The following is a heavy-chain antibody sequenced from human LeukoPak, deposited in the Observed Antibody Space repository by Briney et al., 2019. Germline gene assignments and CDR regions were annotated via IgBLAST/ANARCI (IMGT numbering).Heavy chain of an antibody. CDR1: GGSFSGYY. J-gene: IGHJ4*02. Sequence: SETLSLTCAVYGGSFSGYYWSWIRQPPGKGLEWIGEINHSGSTNYNPSLKSRVTISVDTSKDQFSLKLSSVTAADTAVYYCARVRLWFGGPRPFDYWGQGTLVTVSS. D-gene: IGHD3-10*01. CDR2: INHSGST. V-gene: IGHV4-34*01. CDR3: ARVRLWFGGPRPFDY.